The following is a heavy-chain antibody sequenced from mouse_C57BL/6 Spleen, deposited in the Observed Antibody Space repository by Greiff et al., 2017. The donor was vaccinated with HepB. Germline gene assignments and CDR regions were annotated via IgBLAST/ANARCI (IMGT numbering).Heavy chain of an antibody. CDR1: GFSLTSYG. CDR2: IWSGGST. J-gene: IGHJ4*01. Sequence: VQGVESGPGLVQPSQCLSITCTVSGFSLTSYGVHWVRQSPGKGLEWLGVIWSGGSTDYNAAFISRLSISKDNSKSLVFFKMNSLQADDTAIYYCARARRNYAMDYWGQGTSVTVSS. V-gene: IGHV2-2*01. CDR3: ARARRNYAMDY.